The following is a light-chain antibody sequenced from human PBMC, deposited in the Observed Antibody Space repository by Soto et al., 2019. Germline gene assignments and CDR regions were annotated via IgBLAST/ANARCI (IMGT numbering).Light chain of an antibody. J-gene: IGKJ5*01. V-gene: IGKV3-11*01. Sequence: DILMTQSPATLSLSPGGRATLSFRASQSVSSNLAWYQHKPGQPPRLLIYGASNRATGIPARFSGSGSGTDFTLTISSLEPEDFAVYYCQQRRNWPPLTFGQGTRLEI. CDR3: QQRRNWPPLT. CDR1: QSVSSN. CDR2: GAS.